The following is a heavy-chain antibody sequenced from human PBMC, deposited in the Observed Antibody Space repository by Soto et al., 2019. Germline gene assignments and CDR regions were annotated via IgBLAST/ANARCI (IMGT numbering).Heavy chain of an antibody. CDR2: ISGSGGST. CDR3: AKDRKYDFWSGYSGYMDV. V-gene: IGHV3-23*01. J-gene: IGHJ6*03. D-gene: IGHD3-3*01. CDR1: GFTFSSYA. Sequence: GGSLRLSCAASGFTFSSYAMSWVRQAPGKGLEWVSAISGSGGSTYYADSVKGRFTISRDNSKNTLYLQMNSLRAEDTAVYYCAKDRKYDFWSGYSGYMDVWGKGTTVTVSS.